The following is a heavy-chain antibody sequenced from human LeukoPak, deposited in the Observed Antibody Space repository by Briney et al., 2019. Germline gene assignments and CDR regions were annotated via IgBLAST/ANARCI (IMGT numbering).Heavy chain of an antibody. D-gene: IGHD6-6*01. CDR2: INSDGSST. J-gene: IGHJ4*02. Sequence: GGSLRLSCAASGFTFDDYAMHWVRQAPGKGLVWVSRINSDGSSTNYADSVKGRFTISRDNAKNTLYLQMNSLRAEDTAVYYCARSYSSSSYFDYWGQGTLVTVSS. V-gene: IGHV3-74*01. CDR1: GFTFDDYA. CDR3: ARSYSSSSYFDY.